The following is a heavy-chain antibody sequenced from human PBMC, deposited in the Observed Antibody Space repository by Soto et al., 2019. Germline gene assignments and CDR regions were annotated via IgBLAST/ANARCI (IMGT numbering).Heavy chain of an antibody. CDR3: ARAAPRYCSGGSCYSGRDS. CDR2: INHSGST. Sequence: QVQLQQWGAGLLKPSETLSLTCAVYGGSFSGYYWSWIRQPPGKGLEGNGEINHSGSTNYNPSPXSSLSISVDTPXTXFXXKLSAVPAADTALYYCARAAPRYCSGGSCYSGRDSWGQGTLVTVSS. CDR1: GGSFSGYY. V-gene: IGHV4-34*01. D-gene: IGHD2-15*01. J-gene: IGHJ4*02.